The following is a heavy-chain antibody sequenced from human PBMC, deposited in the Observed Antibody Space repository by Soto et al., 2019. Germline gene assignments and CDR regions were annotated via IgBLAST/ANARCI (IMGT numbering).Heavy chain of an antibody. Sequence: ASVKVSCKASGYSFTRYGSSCVRQAHEQGLEWMGGISADDGKTNYAQKLQGRVTMTTDTSTDTAYMELSSLRSEDTAVYYCATAPLRYTSPTYFDYWGQGTLVTVSS. CDR1: GYSFTRYG. V-gene: IGHV1-18*01. CDR2: ISADDGKT. CDR3: ATAPLRYTSPTYFDY. D-gene: IGHD2-2*02. J-gene: IGHJ4*02.